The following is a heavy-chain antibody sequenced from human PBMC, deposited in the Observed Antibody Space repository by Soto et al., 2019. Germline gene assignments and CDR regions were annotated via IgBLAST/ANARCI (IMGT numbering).Heavy chain of an antibody. Sequence: GGSLRLSCETSAFTFRSYGMHWVRQAPGKGLEWVASISYDGSNKDYVDSVKGRFTVSRDNSKSTLYLQMYSLRKDDTAVYYCVKDQAVDGQVYGSSEFFFWGRGTVVTVSS. CDR2: ISYDGSNK. CDR1: AFTFRSYG. J-gene: IGHJ4*02. D-gene: IGHD3-10*01. CDR3: VKDQAVDGQVYGSSEFFF. V-gene: IGHV3-30*18.